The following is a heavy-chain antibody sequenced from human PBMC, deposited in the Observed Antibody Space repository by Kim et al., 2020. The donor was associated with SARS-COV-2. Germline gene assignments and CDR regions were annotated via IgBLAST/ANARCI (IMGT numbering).Heavy chain of an antibody. J-gene: IGHJ4*02. D-gene: IGHD1-26*01. CDR1: GFTFNTYG. CDR3: AKSFSGSYFGYDY. Sequence: GGSLRLSCAASGFTFNTYGMHWVRQSPGKGLEWVAVISYDGSIKYYADSVKGRFTISRDNSKNTLYLQMNSLRIEDTAVYYCAKSFSGSYFGYDYWGQGTLVTVS. V-gene: IGHV3-30*18. CDR2: ISYDGSIK.